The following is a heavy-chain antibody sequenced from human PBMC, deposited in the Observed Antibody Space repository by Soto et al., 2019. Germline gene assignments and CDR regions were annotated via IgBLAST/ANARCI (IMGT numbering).Heavy chain of an antibody. D-gene: IGHD1-1*01. CDR2: IYYSGST. CDR1: GGSISSGDYY. J-gene: IGHJ4*02. V-gene: IGHV4-31*03. Sequence: QVQLQESGPGLVKPSQTLSLTCTVSGGSISSGDYYWSWIRQHPGKGLEWIGYIYYSGSTYYNPSRKSRVTISVDTSKNQFALQLSSVTAADTAVYYCARWTQREPRFDYWGQGTLVTVSS. CDR3: ARWTQREPRFDY.